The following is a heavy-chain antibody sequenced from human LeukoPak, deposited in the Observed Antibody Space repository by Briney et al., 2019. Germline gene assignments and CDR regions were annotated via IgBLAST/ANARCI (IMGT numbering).Heavy chain of an antibody. J-gene: IGHJ4*02. V-gene: IGHV3-9*03. CDR3: AKADDFWSAPPGD. Sequence: PGGSLRLSCVTSGFTFGDYAMHWVRQAPGKGLEWVSGISWDSGSIGYAGSVKGRFTISRDNAKNSLYLQMNSLRAEDMALYYCAKADDFWSAPPGDWGQGTLVTVSS. D-gene: IGHD3-3*01. CDR2: ISWDSGSI. CDR1: GFTFGDYA.